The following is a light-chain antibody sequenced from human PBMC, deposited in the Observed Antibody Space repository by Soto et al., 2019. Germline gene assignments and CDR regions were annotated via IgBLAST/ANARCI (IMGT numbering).Light chain of an antibody. J-gene: IGKJ4*01. CDR2: GAS. Sequence: ENVLTQSPGTLSLSPGERATLSCRASQSVSTSYLAWYQQKPGQAHRLLIYGASSRTTGIPDKFSGSGSGEDSALTVSRLEPEDFAVYYRHQYGSVPLLFGGETNVQIK. CDR3: HQYGSVPLL. CDR1: QSVSTSY. V-gene: IGKV3-20*01.